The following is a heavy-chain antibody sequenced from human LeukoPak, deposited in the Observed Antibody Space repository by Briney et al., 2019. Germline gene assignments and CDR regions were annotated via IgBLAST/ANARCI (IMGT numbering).Heavy chain of an antibody. D-gene: IGHD6-19*01. J-gene: IGHJ4*02. CDR1: GGSISSYY. Sequence: SETLSLTCTVSGGSISSYYWSWIRQPAGKGLEWIGRIYTSGSTNYNPSLKSRVTMSVDTSKNQFSLKLSSVTAADTAVYYCARESSSGWYLYFDYWGQGTLVTVSS. CDR3: ARESSSGWYLYFDY. CDR2: IYTSGST. V-gene: IGHV4-4*07.